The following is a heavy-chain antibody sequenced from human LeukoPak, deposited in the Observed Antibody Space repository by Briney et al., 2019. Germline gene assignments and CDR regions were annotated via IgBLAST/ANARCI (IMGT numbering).Heavy chain of an antibody. V-gene: IGHV3-48*01. D-gene: IGHD3-10*01. J-gene: IGHJ4*02. CDR1: GFTFSSNG. Sequence: GGSLRLSCAASGFTFSSNGMNWVRQAPGKGLDFIAYISSTGATIYYADSLKGRFTISRDNARNSLYLQMNSLRGEDTAVYFCARANSLMVRGVISYFDSWGQGTLVTVSS. CDR2: ISSTGATI. CDR3: ARANSLMVRGVISYFDS.